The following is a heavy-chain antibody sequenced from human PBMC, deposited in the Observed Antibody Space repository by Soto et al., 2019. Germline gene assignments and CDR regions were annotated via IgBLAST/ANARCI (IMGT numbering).Heavy chain of an antibody. D-gene: IGHD3-10*01. V-gene: IGHV3-33*01. CDR1: GFTFSSYG. J-gene: IGHJ6*02. CDR2: IWYDGSNK. CDR3: ARATMVRVWDYYYGMDV. Sequence: QVQLVESGGGVVQPGRSLRLSCAASGFTFSSYGMHWVRQAPGKGLEWVAVIWYDGSNKYYADSVKGRFTISRDNSKNTLYLQMNSLRAEETAVYYCARATMVRVWDYYYGMDVWGQGTTVTVSS.